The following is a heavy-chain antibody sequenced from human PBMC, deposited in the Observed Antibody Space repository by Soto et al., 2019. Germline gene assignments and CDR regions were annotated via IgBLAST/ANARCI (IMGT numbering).Heavy chain of an antibody. CDR1: GFTFSSYA. CDR3: AKDSRSHPQGWFDP. V-gene: IGHV3-23*01. Sequence: EVQLLESGGGLVQPGASLRLSCAASGFTFSSYAMTWVRQAPGKGLEWVSSISGSGDYTYFAASVKGRFTISRDNSKDTLYLQMRSLRVEDTAIYYCAKDSRSHPQGWFDPWGQGTLVTVSS. D-gene: IGHD1-26*01. CDR2: ISGSGDYT. J-gene: IGHJ5*02.